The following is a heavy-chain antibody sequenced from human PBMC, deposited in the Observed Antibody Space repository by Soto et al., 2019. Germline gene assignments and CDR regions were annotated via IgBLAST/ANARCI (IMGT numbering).Heavy chain of an antibody. Sequence: VQLQESGPGLVKPSQTLSLTCTVSGGSISSGDYYWSWIRQPPGKGLEWIGYIYYSGSTYYNPSLKSRFTISVDTSKNQCSLKLSSVTAADTAVYYCASASRGGNLLGAFDIWGQGTMVTVSS. J-gene: IGHJ3*02. D-gene: IGHD2-21*02. CDR3: ASASRGGNLLGAFDI. CDR2: IYYSGST. V-gene: IGHV4-30-4*01. CDR1: GGSISSGDYY.